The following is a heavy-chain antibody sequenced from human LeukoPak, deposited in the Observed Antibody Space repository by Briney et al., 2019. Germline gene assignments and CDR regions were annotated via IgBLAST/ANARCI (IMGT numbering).Heavy chain of an antibody. CDR1: GLTFSDYY. D-gene: IGHD2-2*01. CDR3: AKGSWDVVAGVTRGAPFDY. CDR2: ISGSGGST. V-gene: IGHV3-23*01. J-gene: IGHJ4*02. Sequence: GGSLRLSCAASGLTFSDYYMSWVRQAPGKGLEWVSAISGSGGSTYYADSVKGRFTISRDNSKNTLYLQMNSLRAEDTAVYYCAKGSWDVVAGVTRGAPFDYWGQGTLVTVSS.